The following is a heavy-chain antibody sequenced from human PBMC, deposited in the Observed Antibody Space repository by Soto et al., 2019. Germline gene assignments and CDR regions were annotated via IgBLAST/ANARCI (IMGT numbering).Heavy chain of an antibody. V-gene: IGHV4-39*01. CDR3: ANIYVGALSSYYYYCMDV. CDR1: GGSISSRSYY. CDR2: IYYSGST. J-gene: IGHJ6*03. Sequence: QLQLQESGPGLVKSSETLSLTCTVSGGSISSRSYYWGWLRQPPGKGLEWIGTIYYSGSTFYNPSLDSRVTLSVDTSKNQFSLKLSSMTAADTAVYYCANIYVGALSSYYYYCMDVWGKGTTVTVSS. D-gene: IGHD3-16*02.